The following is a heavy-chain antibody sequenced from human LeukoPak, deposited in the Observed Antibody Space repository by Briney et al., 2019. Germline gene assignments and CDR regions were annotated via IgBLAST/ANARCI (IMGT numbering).Heavy chain of an antibody. CDR2: INPNSGGT. Sequence: ASVKVSCKASGYTFTGYYMHWVRQAPGQGLEWMGWINPNSGGTNYAQKFQGRVTMTRDTSISTAYMELSRLRSDDTAVYYCAREAREITMVRGREYYFDYWGQGTLVTVSS. D-gene: IGHD3-10*01. CDR1: GYTFTGYY. V-gene: IGHV1-2*02. J-gene: IGHJ4*02. CDR3: AREAREITMVRGREYYFDY.